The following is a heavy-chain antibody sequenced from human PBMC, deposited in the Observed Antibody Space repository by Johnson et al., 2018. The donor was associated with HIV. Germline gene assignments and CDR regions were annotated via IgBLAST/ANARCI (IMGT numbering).Heavy chain of an antibody. D-gene: IGHD1-26*01. CDR2: ISGSGGRTI. CDR1: GFTFSSYA. J-gene: IGHJ3*01. Sequence: VLLVESGGGLVQPGGSLRLSCAASGFTFSSYAMSWVRQAPGKGLEWVSAISGSGGRTIYYADSVKGRFTISIDNSKNTLYLQMNSLRVEDTAVYYCARDLVVGDHSAPLTHAFDVWGQGTMVTVSS. CDR3: ARDLVVGDHSAPLTHAFDV. V-gene: IGHV3-23*04.